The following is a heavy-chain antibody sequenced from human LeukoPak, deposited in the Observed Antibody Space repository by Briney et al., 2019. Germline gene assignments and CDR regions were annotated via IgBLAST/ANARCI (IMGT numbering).Heavy chain of an antibody. Sequence: SETLSLTCTVSGGSISSGDYYWSWIRQPPGKGLEWIGYIYYSGSTYYNPSLKSRVTISVDTSKNQFSLKLSSVTAADTAVYYCARVRIVGAIYFDYWGQGTLVTVSS. CDR1: GGSISSGDYY. CDR2: IYYSGST. D-gene: IGHD1-26*01. V-gene: IGHV4-30-4*01. J-gene: IGHJ4*02. CDR3: ARVRIVGAIYFDY.